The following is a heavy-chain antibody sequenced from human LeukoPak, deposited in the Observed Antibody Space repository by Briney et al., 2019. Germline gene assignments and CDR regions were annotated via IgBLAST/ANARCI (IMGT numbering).Heavy chain of an antibody. Sequence: GGSLRLSCAASGFTFSNAWMNWVRQAPGKGLEWVGRIKSKTDGGTTDYAAPVKGRFTISRDDSKNTLYLQMNSLKTEDTAVYYCAKSTTVTTQQRGYFDYWGQGTLVTVSS. D-gene: IGHD4-11*01. CDR1: GFTFSNAW. CDR2: IKSKTDGGTT. J-gene: IGHJ4*02. CDR3: AKSTTVTTQQRGYFDY. V-gene: IGHV3-15*07.